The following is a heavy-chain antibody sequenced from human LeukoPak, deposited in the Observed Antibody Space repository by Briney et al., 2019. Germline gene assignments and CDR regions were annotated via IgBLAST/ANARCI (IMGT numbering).Heavy chain of an antibody. V-gene: IGHV3-48*04. J-gene: IGHJ4*02. CDR3: ARDFGNDYGDSY. D-gene: IGHD4-17*01. CDR2: ISSSSSPI. Sequence: GGSLRLSCAASGFTFSSYSMNWVRPAPGKGLEWVSYISSSSSPIYYADSVKGRFTISRDNAKNSLYLQMNSLRAEDTAVYYCARDFGNDYGDSYWGQGTLVTVSS. CDR1: GFTFSSYS.